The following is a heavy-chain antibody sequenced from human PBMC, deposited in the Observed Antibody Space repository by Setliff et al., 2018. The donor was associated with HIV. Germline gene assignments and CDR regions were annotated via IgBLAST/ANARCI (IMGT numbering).Heavy chain of an antibody. D-gene: IGHD3-22*01. CDR1: GGSISSSSYY. V-gene: IGHV4-39*01. CDR3: ARLGSDYYDSSGYLYYFDY. J-gene: IGHJ4*02. Sequence: PSETLSLTCTVSGGSISSSSYYWGWIRQPPGKGLEWIGSIYYSGSTYYNPSLKSRVTISVDTSKNQFSLKLSSVTAADTAVYYCARLGSDYYDSSGYLYYFDYWGQGTLVTVSS. CDR2: IYYSGST.